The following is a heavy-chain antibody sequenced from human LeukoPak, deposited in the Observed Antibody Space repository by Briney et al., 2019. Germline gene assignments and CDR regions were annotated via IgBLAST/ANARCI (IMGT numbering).Heavy chain of an antibody. CDR1: GFTFSSYS. CDR3: ARGQSRSYCSGGSCYGTHY. Sequence: GGSLRLSCAASGFTFSSYSMNWVRQAPGKGLEWVAVISYDGSNKYYADSVKGRFTISRDNSKNTLYLQMNSLRAEDTAVYYCARGQSRSYCSGGSCYGTHYWGQGTLVTVSS. J-gene: IGHJ4*02. V-gene: IGHV3-30*03. D-gene: IGHD2-15*01. CDR2: ISYDGSNK.